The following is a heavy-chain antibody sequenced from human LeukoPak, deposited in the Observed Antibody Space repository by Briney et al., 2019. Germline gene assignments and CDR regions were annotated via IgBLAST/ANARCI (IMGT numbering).Heavy chain of an antibody. CDR2: ISSSGSTI. J-gene: IGHJ4*02. CDR1: GFTFSDYY. CDR3: ARDAIKYYSSTSCHLDY. D-gene: IGHD2-2*01. V-gene: IGHV3-11*01. Sequence: GGSLRLSCAASGFTFSDYYMSWIRQAPGKGLEWVSYISSSGSTIYYADSVKGRFTISRDNAKNSLYLQMNSLRAEDTAVYYCARDAIKYYSSTSCHLDYWGQGTLVTVSS.